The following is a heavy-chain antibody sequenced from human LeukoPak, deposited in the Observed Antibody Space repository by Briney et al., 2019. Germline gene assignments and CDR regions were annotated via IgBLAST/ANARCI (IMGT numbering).Heavy chain of an antibody. D-gene: IGHD3-10*01. Sequence: GGSLRPSRVASGFTFSYYGTHGVRQAPGKGLEWVAFIRYDGSNEYYAESVKGRFTISRDNSKNTLYLQMNSLRAEDTAVYYCARASYGSGSLDIWGQGTMVTVSS. J-gene: IGHJ3*02. CDR3: ARASYGSGSLDI. CDR1: GFTFSYYG. V-gene: IGHV3-30*02. CDR2: IRYDGSNE.